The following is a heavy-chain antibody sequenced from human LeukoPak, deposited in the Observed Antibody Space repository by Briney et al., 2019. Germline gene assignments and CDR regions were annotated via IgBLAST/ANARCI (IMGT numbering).Heavy chain of an antibody. J-gene: IGHJ4*02. D-gene: IGHD6-19*01. Sequence: SETLSLTCTVSGGSVSSGNYYWSWIRQPPGTGLEWIGYIYYSGSTNYSPSLKSRVTISADTSKNQFSLKLSSVTAADTAVYYCARATYSSGWTFDYWGQGTLVTVSS. V-gene: IGHV4-61*01. CDR1: GGSVSSGNYY. CDR3: ARATYSSGWTFDY. CDR2: IYYSGST.